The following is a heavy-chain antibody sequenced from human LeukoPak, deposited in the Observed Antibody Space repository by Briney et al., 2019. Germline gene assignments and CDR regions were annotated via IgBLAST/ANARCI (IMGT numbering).Heavy chain of an antibody. CDR1: GFTFSSYS. D-gene: IGHD3-22*01. CDR3: ARDFHYDSSPFDY. Sequence: GGSLRLSCAASGFTFSSYSMNWIRQAPGKGLEWVSYISSSGSTIYYADSVKGRFTISRDNAKNSLYLQMNSLRAEDTAVYYCARDFHYDSSPFDYWGQGTLVTVSS. V-gene: IGHV3-48*04. J-gene: IGHJ4*02. CDR2: ISSSGSTI.